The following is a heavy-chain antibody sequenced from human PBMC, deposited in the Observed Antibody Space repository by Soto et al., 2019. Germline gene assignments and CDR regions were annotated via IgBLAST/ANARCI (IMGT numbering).Heavy chain of an antibody. CDR1: GFTFSSYA. CDR3: AKDLSRSSGYYPA. CDR2: ISDSGGST. Sequence: LRLSCAASGFTFSSYAMSWVRQAPGKGLEWVSAISDSGGSTYYADSVKGRFTISRDNSKNTLYLQMNSLRAEDTAVYYCAKDLSRSSGYYPAWGQGTLVTVSS. J-gene: IGHJ5*02. D-gene: IGHD3-22*01. V-gene: IGHV3-23*01.